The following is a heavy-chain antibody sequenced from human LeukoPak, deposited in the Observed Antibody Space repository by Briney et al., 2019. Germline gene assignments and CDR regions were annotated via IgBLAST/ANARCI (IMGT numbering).Heavy chain of an antibody. J-gene: IGHJ4*02. CDR3: ARPSFSSGSYFDY. V-gene: IGHV3-7*01. Sequence: GGSLRLSCVASEFTFSNYWMAWVRQAPGKGLEWVANIKHDGSEKYYVDSVKGRFTISRDNAKNSLYLQMNSLRAEDTAVYFCARPSFSSGSYFDYWGQGTLVTVSS. CDR1: EFTFSNYW. D-gene: IGHD3-22*01. CDR2: IKHDGSEK.